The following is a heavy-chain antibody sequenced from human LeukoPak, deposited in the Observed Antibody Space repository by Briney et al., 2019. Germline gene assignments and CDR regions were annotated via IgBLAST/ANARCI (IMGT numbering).Heavy chain of an antibody. Sequence: PGGSLRLSCVASGFSFRNYAMRWVRQAPGRGLEWVSVIYSGGSTYYADSVKGRFTISRDNAKNTLYLQMNSLRAEDTAVYYCARDGYSFGHDFDYWGQGTLVTVSS. CDR3: ARDGYSFGHDFDY. V-gene: IGHV3-66*01. CDR1: GFSFRNYA. CDR2: IYSGGST. D-gene: IGHD5-18*01. J-gene: IGHJ4*02.